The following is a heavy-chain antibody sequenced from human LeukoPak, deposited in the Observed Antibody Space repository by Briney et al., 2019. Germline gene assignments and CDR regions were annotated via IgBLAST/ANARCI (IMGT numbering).Heavy chain of an antibody. D-gene: IGHD3-10*01. CDR2: INHSGST. Sequence: SETLSLTCAVYGGSFSGYYWSWIRQPPGKGLEWIGEINHSGSTNYNPSLKSRVTISVDTSKNQFSLKLSSVTAADTAVYYCARGSPPYYYGSGSRRYFDLRGRGTLVTVSS. CDR1: GGSFSGYY. J-gene: IGHJ2*01. V-gene: IGHV4-34*01. CDR3: ARGSPPYYYGSGSRRYFDL.